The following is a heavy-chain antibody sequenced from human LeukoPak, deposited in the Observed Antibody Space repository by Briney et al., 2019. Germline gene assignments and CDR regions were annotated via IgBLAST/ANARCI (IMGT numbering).Heavy chain of an antibody. CDR1: GYSISSGYY. D-gene: IGHD1-1*01. CDR3: ARDFGGTTQVGYYYYYMDV. V-gene: IGHV4-38-2*02. CDR2: IYHSGTT. Sequence: SETLSLTCTVSGYSISSGYYWGWIRQPPGKGLEWIALIYHSGTTYYNPSLKSRVTISVDTSKNQFSLKLSSVTAADTAVYYCARDFGGTTQVGYYYYYMDVWGKGTTVTVSS. J-gene: IGHJ6*03.